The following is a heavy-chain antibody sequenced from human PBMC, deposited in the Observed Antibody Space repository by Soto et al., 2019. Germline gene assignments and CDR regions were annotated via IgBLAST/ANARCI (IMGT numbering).Heavy chain of an antibody. CDR3: ARQSPTPGYYYFSYGMDV. Sequence: GESLKISCKASGYSFTSYWISWVRQMPGKGLEWMGIIYPGDSDTRYSPSFQGQVTISADKSISTASLQWSSLKASDTAVYYCARQSPTPGYYYFSYGMDVWGQGTTVTVSS. CDR1: GYSFTSYW. CDR2: IYPGDSDT. J-gene: IGHJ6*02. V-gene: IGHV5-51*01. D-gene: IGHD4-17*01.